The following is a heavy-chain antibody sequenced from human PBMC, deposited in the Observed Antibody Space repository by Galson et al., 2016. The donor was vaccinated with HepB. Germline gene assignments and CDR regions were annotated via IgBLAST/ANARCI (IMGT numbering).Heavy chain of an antibody. Sequence: SCKASGYSFNGHYLYWVRQAPGQGLEWMGWINPNNGGTKYLKKLQGRVSMTRDTSLNTIYNELATLTVEDKAVYYCARDGRYGSSWPGWFDAWGQGTQVTVFS. CDR1: GYSFNGHY. D-gene: IGHD6-19*01. CDR2: INPNNGGT. CDR3: ARDGRYGSSWPGWFDA. J-gene: IGHJ5*02. V-gene: IGHV1-2*02.